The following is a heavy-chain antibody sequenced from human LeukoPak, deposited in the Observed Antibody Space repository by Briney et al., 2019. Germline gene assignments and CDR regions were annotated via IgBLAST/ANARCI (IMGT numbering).Heavy chain of an antibody. J-gene: IGHJ5*02. Sequence: PGGSLRLSCAASGFTFSSYAMHWVRQAPGKGLEYVSAISSNGGSTYYANSVKGRFTISRDNSKNTLYLQMGSLRAEDMAVYYCARAKIVNWFDPWGQGTLVTVSS. CDR2: ISSNGGST. V-gene: IGHV3-64*01. D-gene: IGHD3-16*02. CDR1: GFTFSSYA. CDR3: ARAKIVNWFDP.